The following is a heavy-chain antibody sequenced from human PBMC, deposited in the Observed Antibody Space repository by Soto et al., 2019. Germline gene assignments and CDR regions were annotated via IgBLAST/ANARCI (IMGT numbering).Heavy chain of an antibody. CDR1: GFTFRNYG. V-gene: IGHV3-33*01. Sequence: QVQLVESGGGVVQPGRSLRLSCAASGFTFRNYGMHWVRQAPGKGLEWVTVIWYDGSNKYYADSVKGRFTISRDNSKNTLYLQMNSLRAEDTAVYYCARDEGRFNDYGGEGAGNWGQGTLVTVSS. J-gene: IGHJ4*02. D-gene: IGHD4-17*01. CDR3: ARDEGRFNDYGGEGAGN. CDR2: IWYDGSNK.